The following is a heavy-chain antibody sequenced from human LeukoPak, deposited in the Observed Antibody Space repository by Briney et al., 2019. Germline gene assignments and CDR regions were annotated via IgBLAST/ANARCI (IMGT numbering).Heavy chain of an antibody. CDR3: ARHYLDTDDFWSGPYMDV. D-gene: IGHD3-3*01. CDR2: ICPGDSDT. J-gene: IGHJ6*03. V-gene: IGHV5-51*01. CDR1: GKSFTSYW. Sequence: GESLKISCKGSGKSFTSYWIGWVRQMPGKGLEWMGIICPGDSDTRYSPSFQGQVTISADKSISTAYLQWSSLKASDTAMYYCARHYLDTDDFWSGPYMDVWGKGITVTVSS.